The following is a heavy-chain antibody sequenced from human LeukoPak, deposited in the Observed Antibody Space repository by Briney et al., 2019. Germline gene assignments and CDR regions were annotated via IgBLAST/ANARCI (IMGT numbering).Heavy chain of an antibody. V-gene: IGHV1-2*02. J-gene: IGHJ5*02. Sequence: ASVKVSCRPSGDTFTANYLHWVRQAPGQGLEWLGWINLNTGYTKYAQKFQGRVTMTRDTSTSSAFMGLSRLRSDDTAVYFCAEDVGRTGTNCFDPWGQGTLVTVSS. CDR3: AEDVGRTGTNCFDP. CDR1: GDTFTANY. CDR2: INLNTGYT. D-gene: IGHD1-1*01.